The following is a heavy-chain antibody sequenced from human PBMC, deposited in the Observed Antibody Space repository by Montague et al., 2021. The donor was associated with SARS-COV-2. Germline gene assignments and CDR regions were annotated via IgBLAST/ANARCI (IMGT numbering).Heavy chain of an antibody. Sequence: PPLGKPTQTLTLTCTFSGFSLSTSGMCVSWIRQPPGKALEWLARIDWDDDKYYSTSLKTRLTISKDTSKNQVVLTMTNMGPVDTATYYCARTYYDILTGRDYGMDVWGQGTTVTVSS. CDR2: IDWDDDK. J-gene: IGHJ6*02. V-gene: IGHV2-70*11. CDR3: ARTYYDILTGRDYGMDV. CDR1: GFSLSTSGMC. D-gene: IGHD3-9*01.